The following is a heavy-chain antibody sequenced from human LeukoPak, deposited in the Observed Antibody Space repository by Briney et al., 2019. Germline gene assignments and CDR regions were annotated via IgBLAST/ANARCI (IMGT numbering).Heavy chain of an antibody. CDR1: GYTFTSYD. J-gene: IGHJ6*02. CDR3: ARGLGGFYYYYGMDV. CDR2: MNPNSGNT. D-gene: IGHD3-16*01. V-gene: IGHV1-8*01. Sequence: ASVKVSCKASGYTFTSYDINWVRQATGQGLEWMGWMNPNSGNTGYAQKFQGRVTMTRNISISTAYMELSSLRSEDTAVYYCARGLGGFYYYYGMDVWGQGTTVTVSS.